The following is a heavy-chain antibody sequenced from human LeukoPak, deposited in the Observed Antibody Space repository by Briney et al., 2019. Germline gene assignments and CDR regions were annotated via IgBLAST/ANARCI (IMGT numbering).Heavy chain of an antibody. CDR1: GFTFSSYE. CDR3: ARGGYSGYDSDYFDY. J-gene: IGHJ4*02. CDR2: ISSSGSSI. D-gene: IGHD5-12*01. V-gene: IGHV3-48*03. Sequence: GGSLRLSCAASGFTFSSYEMNWVRQAPGKGLEWVSYISSSGSSIYYADSVKGRFTISRDNANNSLYLQMNSLRAEDTAVYYCARGGYSGYDSDYFDYWGQGTLVTVSS.